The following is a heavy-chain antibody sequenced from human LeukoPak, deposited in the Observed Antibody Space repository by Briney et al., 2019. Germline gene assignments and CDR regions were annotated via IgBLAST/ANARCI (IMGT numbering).Heavy chain of an antibody. D-gene: IGHD3-22*01. J-gene: IGHJ4*02. CDR1: EFTFIGYW. CDR3: ARDNYYDTSGVTDY. CDR2: IKEDGSEK. Sequence: PGGPRSLSCAASEFTFIGYWITWVRQAPGKGRKWLANIKEDGSEKYYVDSVKGRFTISRDNAKNSLYLQMNSLRAEDTAVYYCARDNYYDTSGVTDYWGQGTLVTVSS. V-gene: IGHV3-7*03.